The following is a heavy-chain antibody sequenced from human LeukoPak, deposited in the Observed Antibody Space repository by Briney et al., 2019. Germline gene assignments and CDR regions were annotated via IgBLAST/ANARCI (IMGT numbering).Heavy chain of an antibody. Sequence: PSETLSLTCAVSGYSISSGYYWGWIRQPPGKGLEWIGSIYHSGSTYYNPSLKSRVTISVDTSKNQFSLKLTSVTAADTAVHYCAMYSSGWYKNYWGQGTLVTVSS. V-gene: IGHV4-38-2*01. J-gene: IGHJ4*02. D-gene: IGHD6-19*01. CDR3: AMYSSGWYKNY. CDR1: GYSISSGYY. CDR2: IYHSGST.